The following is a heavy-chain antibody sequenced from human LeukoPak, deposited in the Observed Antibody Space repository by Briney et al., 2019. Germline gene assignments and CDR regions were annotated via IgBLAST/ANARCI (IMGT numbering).Heavy chain of an antibody. CDR1: GGSISSRNW. CDR2: MYHSGSI. D-gene: IGHD6-25*01. J-gene: IGHJ4*02. Sequence: PSETLSLTCTVSGGSISSRNWWSWVRQPPWKGLEWIGEMYHSGSINYNPSLKSRVTISVDISKNQFSLRLNSVTAADTAVYYCARDLGSAQPGFWGQGTLVTVSS. CDR3: ARDLGSAQPGF. V-gene: IGHV4-4*02.